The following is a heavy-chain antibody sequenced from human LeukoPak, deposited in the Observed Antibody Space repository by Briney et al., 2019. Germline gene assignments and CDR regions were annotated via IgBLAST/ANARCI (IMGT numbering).Heavy chain of an antibody. J-gene: IGHJ5*02. V-gene: IGHV3-30-3*01. Sequence: GGSLRLSCAASGFTFSSYAMHWVRQAPGKGLEWVAVISYDGSNKYYADSVKGRFTISRDNSKNTLYLQMNSLRAEDTAVYYCARDPGDIVLMVYAMSGWFDPWGQGTLVTVSS. CDR1: GFTFSSYA. D-gene: IGHD2-8*01. CDR2: ISYDGSNK. CDR3: ARDPGDIVLMVYAMSGWFDP.